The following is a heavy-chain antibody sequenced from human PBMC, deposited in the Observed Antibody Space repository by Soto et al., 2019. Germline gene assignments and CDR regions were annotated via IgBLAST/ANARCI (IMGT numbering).Heavy chain of an antibody. CDR2: ISPYNGNT. J-gene: IGHJ4*02. CDR3: ARSGSNCYYLDY. V-gene: IGHV1-18*01. D-gene: IGHD3-22*01. CDR1: GYTFTNYG. Sequence: QVQLVQSGAEVKKPGASVKVSCKASGYTFTNYGLNWVRQAPGQGLEWMGWISPYNGNTNYAPMLQGRVTMTTDTATSTAYMELRSLRSYDTAVYYCARSGSNCYYLDYWGQGTLVTVSS.